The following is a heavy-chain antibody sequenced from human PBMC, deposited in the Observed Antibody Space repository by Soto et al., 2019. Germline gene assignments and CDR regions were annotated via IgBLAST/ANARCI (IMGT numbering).Heavy chain of an antibody. CDR1: GGSISSGGYY. CDR2: FYYSGST. V-gene: IGHV4-31*03. Sequence: QVQLQESGPGLVKPSQTLSLTCTVSGGSISSGGYYWSWIRQHPGKGLEWIGYFYYSGSTYYNPFHESRVTMSTGTSTKQYSLKLSSVTAADTAAYYCTDGNHRKGYWGEGTLDAVST. J-gene: IGHJ4*02. D-gene: IGHD2-8*01. CDR3: TDGNHRKGY.